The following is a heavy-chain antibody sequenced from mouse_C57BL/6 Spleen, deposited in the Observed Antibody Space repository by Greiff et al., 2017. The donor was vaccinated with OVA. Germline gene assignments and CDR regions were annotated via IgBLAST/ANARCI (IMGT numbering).Heavy chain of an antibody. V-gene: IGHV1-15*01. Sequence: LMESGAELVRPGASVTLSCKASGYTFTDYEMHWVKQTPVHGLEWIGAIDPETGGTAYNQKFKGKAILTADKSSSTAYMELRSLTSEDSAVYYCTRRSYYNAMDYWGQGTSVTVSS. J-gene: IGHJ4*01. D-gene: IGHD2-12*01. CDR3: TRRSYYNAMDY. CDR2: IDPETGGT. CDR1: GYTFTDYE.